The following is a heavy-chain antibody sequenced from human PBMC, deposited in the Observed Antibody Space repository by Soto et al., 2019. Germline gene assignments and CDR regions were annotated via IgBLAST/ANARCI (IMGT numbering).Heavy chain of an antibody. V-gene: IGHV3-72*01. CDR3: ARRITGTPPADGGS. J-gene: IGHJ5*02. CDR1: GFTFSDHS. CDR2: IRNIANSYTT. D-gene: IGHD1-7*01. Sequence: EVQLVESGGDLVQPGGSLRLSCAVSGFTFSDHSMDWVRQAPGKGLEWVGRIRNIANSYTTDYAASVQGRFTISRDDSKNSLYLQMNSLKTEDTAMDYCARRITGTPPADGGSWGKGTLVTVSS.